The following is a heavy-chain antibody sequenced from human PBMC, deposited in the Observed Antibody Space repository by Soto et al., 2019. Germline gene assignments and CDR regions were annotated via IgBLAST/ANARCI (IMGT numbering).Heavy chain of an antibody. CDR2: ISGSGGST. D-gene: IGHD3-10*01. CDR1: GFTFSSYA. Sequence: GGSLRLSCAASGFTFSSYAMSWVRQAPGKGLELVSAISGSGGSTYYADSVTGRFTISRDNSKNTLYLQMNSLRAEDTAVYYCAKATEGFGELLYYYYGMDVWGQGTTVTVSS. V-gene: IGHV3-23*01. CDR3: AKATEGFGELLYYYYGMDV. J-gene: IGHJ6*02.